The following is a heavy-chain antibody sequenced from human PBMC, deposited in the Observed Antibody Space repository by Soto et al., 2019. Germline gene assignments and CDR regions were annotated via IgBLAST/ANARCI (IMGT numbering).Heavy chain of an antibody. V-gene: IGHV4-34*01. Sequence: QVQLPQWGAGLLKPSETMSLTCADYGGSISGDYWSWIRQPPGKGLEWTGETNHSGSTNYNPSLNSRVTISVYTSNNQFSLKLSAVTAADTAVYYCVRYGDYGNWFDPWGKGTLVTVSS. CDR1: GGSISGDY. D-gene: IGHD4-17*01. CDR2: TNHSGST. CDR3: VRYGDYGNWFDP. J-gene: IGHJ5*02.